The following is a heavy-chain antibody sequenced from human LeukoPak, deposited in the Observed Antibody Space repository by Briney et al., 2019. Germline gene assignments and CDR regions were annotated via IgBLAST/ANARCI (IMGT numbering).Heavy chain of an antibody. CDR3: ARLRTTPLRYFDN. D-gene: IGHD1-1*01. Sequence: SETLSLTCTVSGGSISGYYWSWIRQPPGKGLEWVGYISYSGSTNYNPSLKSRVTISVATSKNQFSLQLSSVTAADTAVYYCARLRTTPLRYFDNWGQGTLVTVSS. V-gene: IGHV4-59*08. CDR1: GGSISGYY. J-gene: IGHJ4*02. CDR2: ISYSGST.